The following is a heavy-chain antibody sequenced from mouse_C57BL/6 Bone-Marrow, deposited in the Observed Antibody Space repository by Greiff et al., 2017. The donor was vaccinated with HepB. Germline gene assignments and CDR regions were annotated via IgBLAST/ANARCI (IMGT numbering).Heavy chain of an antibody. Sequence: QVQLQQPGAELVKPGASVKMSCKASGYTFTDYEMHWVKQTPVHGLEWIGAIDPETGGTAYNQKFKGKAILTADKSSSTAYMELRSLTSEDSAVYYCTREGWGQGTSVTVSS. CDR1: GYTFTDYE. V-gene: IGHV1-15*01. CDR2: IDPETGGT. CDR3: TREG. J-gene: IGHJ4*01.